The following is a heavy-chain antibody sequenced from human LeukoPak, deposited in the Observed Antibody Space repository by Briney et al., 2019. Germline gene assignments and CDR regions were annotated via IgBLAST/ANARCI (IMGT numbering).Heavy chain of an antibody. CDR3: ARDSYYDILTGYYSPGYFDY. D-gene: IGHD3-9*01. V-gene: IGHV3-23*01. CDR2: ISGSGGST. CDR1: GFTFSSYA. Sequence: GGSLRLSCAASGFTFSSYAMSWVRQAPGKGLEWVSAISGSGGSTYYADSVKGRFTISRDNSKNTLYLQMNSLRAEDTAVYYCARDSYYDILTGYYSPGYFDYWGQGTLVTVSS. J-gene: IGHJ4*02.